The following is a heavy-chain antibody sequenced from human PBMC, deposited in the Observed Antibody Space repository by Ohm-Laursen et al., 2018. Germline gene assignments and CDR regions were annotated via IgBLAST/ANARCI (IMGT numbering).Heavy chain of an antibody. CDR3: AREYSDDGGYRYDAFDV. J-gene: IGHJ3*01. CDR2: IYTSGST. Sequence: GTLSLTCTVSGCSISSYYWSWIRQPAGKGLEWIGRIYTSGSTNYNPSLKSRVTMSVDTSKNQFSLKLSSVTAADTAVYYCAREYSDDGGYRYDAFDVWGHGTVVTVSS. V-gene: IGHV4-4*07. CDR1: GCSISSYY. D-gene: IGHD2-15*01.